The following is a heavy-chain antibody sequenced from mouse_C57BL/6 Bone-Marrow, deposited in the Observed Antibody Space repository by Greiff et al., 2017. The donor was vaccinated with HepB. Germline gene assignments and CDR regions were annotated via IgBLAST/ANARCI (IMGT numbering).Heavy chain of an antibody. D-gene: IGHD1-1*01. J-gene: IGHJ2*01. CDR1: GFNIKDDY. V-gene: IGHV14-4*01. CDR2: IDPENGDT. CDR3: TRTTVVATPFDY. Sequence: EVQLQQSGAELVRPGASVKLSCTASGFNIKDDYMHWVKQRPEQGLEWIGWIDPENGDTEYASKFQGKATITADTSSNTAYLQLSSLTSEDTAVYYCTRTTVVATPFDYWGQGTTLTVSS.